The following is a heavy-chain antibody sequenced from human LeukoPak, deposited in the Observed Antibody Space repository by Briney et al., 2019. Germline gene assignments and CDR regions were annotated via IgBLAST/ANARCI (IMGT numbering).Heavy chain of an antibody. CDR3: ARSKRLPAARYYYYGMDV. J-gene: IGHJ6*02. V-gene: IGHV3-48*04. CDR2: ISSSGSTI. D-gene: IGHD2-2*01. Sequence: GGSLRLSCAASGFTFSSYSMNWVRQAPGKGLEWVSYISSSGSTIYYADSVKGRFAISRDNAKNSLYLQMNSLRAEDTAVYYCARSKRLPAARYYYYGMDVWGQGTTVTVSS. CDR1: GFTFSSYS.